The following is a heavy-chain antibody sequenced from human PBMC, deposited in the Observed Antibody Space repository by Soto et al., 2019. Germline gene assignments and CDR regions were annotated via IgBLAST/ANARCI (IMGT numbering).Heavy chain of an antibody. V-gene: IGHV4-30-4*01. CDR3: ARAPVGLDTISYFDY. CDR1: GDSVSSVGFH. Sequence: TSETLSLTCTVSGDSVSSVGFHWAWFRRPPGKGLEWIGYIYNGGSTYYRPSLESRTHMSLDATRNHYSLRLTSVTAADTAVYFCARAPVGLDTISYFDYWGQGKLVTSPQ. CDR2: IYNGGST. J-gene: IGHJ4*02. D-gene: IGHD3-3*01.